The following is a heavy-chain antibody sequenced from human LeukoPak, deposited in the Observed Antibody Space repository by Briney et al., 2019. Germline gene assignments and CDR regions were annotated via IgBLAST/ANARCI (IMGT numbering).Heavy chain of an antibody. V-gene: IGHV1-18*01. Sequence: ASVKVSCKASGYTFTSYGISWVRQAPGQGREWMGWISAYNGKTNYAQKLQGRVTMTTDTSTSTAYMELRSLRSDDPAVYYCASVYSSSTSCPRGDYYYGMDVWGQGTTVTVSS. CDR2: ISAYNGKT. CDR1: GYTFTSYG. CDR3: ASVYSSSTSCPRGDYYYGMDV. D-gene: IGHD2-2*01. J-gene: IGHJ6*02.